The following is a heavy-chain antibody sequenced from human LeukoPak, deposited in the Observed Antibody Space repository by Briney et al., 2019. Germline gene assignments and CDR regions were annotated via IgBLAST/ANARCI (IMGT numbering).Heavy chain of an antibody. CDR3: ARDLAPNQDVVLGATYEDYYYYYYMDV. J-gene: IGHJ6*03. V-gene: IGHV1-18*01. Sequence: ASVKVSCKASGYTFTSYGISWVRQAPGQGLEWMGWISAYNGNTNYAQKLQGRVTMTTDTSTSTAYMELRSLRSDDTAVYYYARDLAPNQDVVLGATYEDYYYYYYMDVWGKGTTVTISS. CDR1: GYTFTSYG. D-gene: IGHD1-26*01. CDR2: ISAYNGNT.